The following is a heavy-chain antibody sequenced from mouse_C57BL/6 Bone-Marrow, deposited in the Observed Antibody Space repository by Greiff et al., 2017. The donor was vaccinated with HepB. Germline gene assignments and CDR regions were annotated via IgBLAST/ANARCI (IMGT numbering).Heavy chain of an antibody. CDR3: ARRLLSWFAY. Sequence: QVQLQQSGAELARPGASVKLSCKASGYTFTSYGISWVKQRTGQGLEWIGEIYPRSGNTYYNEKFKGKATLTADKSSSTAYMELRSLTSEDSAVYFCARRLLSWFAYWGQGTLVTVSA. J-gene: IGHJ3*01. CDR2: IYPRSGNT. D-gene: IGHD2-10*01. V-gene: IGHV1-81*01. CDR1: GYTFTSYG.